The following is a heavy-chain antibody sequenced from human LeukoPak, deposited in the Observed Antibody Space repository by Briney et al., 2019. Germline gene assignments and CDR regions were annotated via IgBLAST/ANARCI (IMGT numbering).Heavy chain of an antibody. CDR2: IKQQGTEK. V-gene: IGHV3-7*01. Sequence: PGGSLRLSCTASGIMFRGYWMSWVRQAPGKGLEWVANIKQQGTEKYYVDSVKGRFTISRDGAKKSVYLQMNSLRAEDTAVYYCASDGGPFDHWGQGILVTVAS. J-gene: IGHJ4*02. D-gene: IGHD3-16*01. CDR1: GIMFRGYW. CDR3: ASDGGPFDH.